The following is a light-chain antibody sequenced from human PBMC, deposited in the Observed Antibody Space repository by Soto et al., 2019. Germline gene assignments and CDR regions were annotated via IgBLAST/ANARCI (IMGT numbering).Light chain of an antibody. CDR3: QKYGSLPIT. CDR1: QDICNS. J-gene: IGKJ5*01. V-gene: IGKV1-33*01. CDR2: AAS. Sequence: DIQMNQSPSSLSVFVGDRVTITCQASQDICNSLNWYQQKPGKAPKLLLSAASNLDTGDPLRFSGSGSGTDFAFIISSLQPEDVATYFCQKYGSLPITCGKGQRRAIK.